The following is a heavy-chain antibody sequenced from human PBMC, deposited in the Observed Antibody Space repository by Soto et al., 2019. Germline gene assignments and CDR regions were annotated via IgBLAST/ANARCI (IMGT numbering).Heavy chain of an antibody. D-gene: IGHD2-21*01. CDR2: ISSSSSYI. V-gene: IGHV3-21*01. CDR3: ASPIIPSYYYYYGMDV. Sequence: EVQLVESGGGLVKPGGSLRLSCAASGFTFSSYSMNWVRQAPGKGLEWVSSISSSSSYIYYADSVKGRFTISRDNAKNSLSLQMKSLRAEDTDVYYCASPIIPSYYYYYGMDVWGQGTTVTVSS. J-gene: IGHJ6*02. CDR1: GFTFSSYS.